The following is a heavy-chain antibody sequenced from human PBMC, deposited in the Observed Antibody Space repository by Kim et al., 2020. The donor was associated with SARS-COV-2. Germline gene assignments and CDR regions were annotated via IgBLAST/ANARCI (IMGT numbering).Heavy chain of an antibody. J-gene: IGHJ1*01. CDR2: IYYSGST. D-gene: IGHD3-22*01. CDR1: GGSVSSGSYY. V-gene: IGHV4-61*01. CDR3: ARGDDSSGYYYGEYFQH. Sequence: SETLSLTCTVSGGSVSSGSYYWSWIRQPPGKGLEWIGYIYYSGSTNYNPSLKSRVTISVDTSKNQFSLKLSSVTAADTAVYYCARGDDSSGYYYGEYFQHWGQGTLVTVSS.